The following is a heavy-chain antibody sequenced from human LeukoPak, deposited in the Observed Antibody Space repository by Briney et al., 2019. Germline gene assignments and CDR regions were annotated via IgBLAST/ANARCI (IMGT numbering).Heavy chain of an antibody. CDR2: ISSSGSTV. J-gene: IGHJ4*02. D-gene: IGHD3-10*01. CDR1: GFTFSRYS. Sequence: GGSLRLSCAASGFTFSRYSFNWVRQAPGKGLEWVSYISSSGSTVHYADSVKGRFTISRDNAKNSLYLQMHSLGDEDTSVYYCARAPVIDYYGSGSYFDYWGQGTLVTVSS. V-gene: IGHV3-48*02. CDR3: ARAPVIDYYGSGSYFDY.